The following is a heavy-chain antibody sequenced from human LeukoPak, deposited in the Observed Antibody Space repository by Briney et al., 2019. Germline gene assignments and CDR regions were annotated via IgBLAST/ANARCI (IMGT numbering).Heavy chain of an antibody. CDR3: ARGRGAVAGTFDY. CDR1: GGSISSYY. D-gene: IGHD6-19*01. V-gene: IGHV4-59*01. Sequence: SETLSLTCTVSGGSISSYYWSWIRQPPGKGLEWIGYIYYSGSTNYNPSLKSRVTISVDTSKNQFSLKLSSVTAADTAVYYCARGRGAVAGTFDYWGQGTLVTVSS. CDR2: IYYSGST. J-gene: IGHJ4*02.